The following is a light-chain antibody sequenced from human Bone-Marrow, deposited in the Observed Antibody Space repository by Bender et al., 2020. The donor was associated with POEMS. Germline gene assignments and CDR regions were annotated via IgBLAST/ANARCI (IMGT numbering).Light chain of an antibody. V-gene: IGLV2-11*01. CDR3: QSYDNSLGGWV. CDR1: SSDVGGYQY. CDR2: AVS. J-gene: IGLJ3*02. Sequence: QSALTQPRSVSGSPGQSVTISCTGTSSDVGGYQYVSWYQQHPGKAPKVMIDAVSRRPSGVPDRFSGFKSGNTASLAITGLQAEDEGDYYCQSYDNSLGGWVFGGGTKLTVL.